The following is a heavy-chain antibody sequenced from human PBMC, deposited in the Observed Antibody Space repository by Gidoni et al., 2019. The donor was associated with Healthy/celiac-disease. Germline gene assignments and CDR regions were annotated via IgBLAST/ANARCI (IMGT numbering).Heavy chain of an antibody. J-gene: IGHJ4*02. Sequence: EVQLVESGGGLVKPGGSLSLSCAPFGFTFSSYSMNWVRQAPGKGLEWVSSISSSRSYIYYADSVKGRFTISRDNAKNSLYLQMNSLRAEDTAVYYCARGLAAAGTFDYWGQGTLVTVSS. CDR3: ARGLAAAGTFDY. CDR1: GFTFSSYS. CDR2: ISSSRSYI. V-gene: IGHV3-21*01. D-gene: IGHD6-13*01.